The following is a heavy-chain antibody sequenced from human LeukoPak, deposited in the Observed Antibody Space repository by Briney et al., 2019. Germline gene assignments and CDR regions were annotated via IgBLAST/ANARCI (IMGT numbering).Heavy chain of an antibody. J-gene: IGHJ4*02. Sequence: GGSLRLSCTASGFTLGDYAMTWVGQAPGKGLEWVGFIASQTYGGTAEYAASVKGRFTISRDNSKNTLFLQMNSLRAEDTAVYYCAKDRSSPIAAARFDYWGQGTLVTVSS. CDR2: IASQTYGGTA. CDR1: GFTLGDYA. V-gene: IGHV3-49*04. D-gene: IGHD6-13*01. CDR3: AKDRSSPIAAARFDY.